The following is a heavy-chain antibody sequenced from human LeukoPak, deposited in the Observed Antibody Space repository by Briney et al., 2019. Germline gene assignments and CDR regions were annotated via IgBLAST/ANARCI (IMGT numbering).Heavy chain of an antibody. Sequence: GGSLRLSCAASGFTFSNYAMNWVRQAPGKGLEWVSTISGSGGSTYYADSVKGRFTISRDNSKNTLYLQMNSLRAEDTAVYYCPKDETEARWGTAFDYWGQGTLVTVSS. CDR3: PKDETEARWGTAFDY. V-gene: IGHV3-23*01. D-gene: IGHD1-1*01. CDR2: ISGSGGST. CDR1: GFTFSNYA. J-gene: IGHJ4*02.